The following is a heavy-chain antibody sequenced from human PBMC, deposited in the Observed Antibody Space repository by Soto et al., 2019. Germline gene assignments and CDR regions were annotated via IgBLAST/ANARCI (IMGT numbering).Heavy chain of an antibody. CDR1: GFIFSDAW. Sequence: DVQLVESGGGLVKPGGSLRLSCAASGFIFSDAWMNWVRQAPGKGLEWVGRIRSEADGGTTDYAAPVEGRFTISRDDSKNTLDLQMNSLKIEDTAMYYCTDTSVSGNSSGDYWGQGTLVTVSS. CDR2: IRSEADGGTT. D-gene: IGHD5-18*01. CDR3: TDTSVSGNSSGDY. V-gene: IGHV3-15*07. J-gene: IGHJ4*02.